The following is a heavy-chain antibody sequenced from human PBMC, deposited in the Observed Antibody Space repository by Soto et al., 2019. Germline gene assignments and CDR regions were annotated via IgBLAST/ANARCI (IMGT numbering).Heavy chain of an antibody. J-gene: IGHJ3*01. D-gene: IGHD2-15*01. CDR1: GFRFSTYA. Sequence: EVELLESGGGLVQPGGSLRLSCSASGFRFSTYAMSWVRQPPGKGLEWVSTISSSGLNTYNADSVKGRFTISRDNSEKMLYLQMNSLRAEDTATYYCAKDDLVVTTCDALVWGQGTLVTVSS. V-gene: IGHV3-23*01. CDR3: AKDDLVVTTCDALV. CDR2: ISSSGLNT.